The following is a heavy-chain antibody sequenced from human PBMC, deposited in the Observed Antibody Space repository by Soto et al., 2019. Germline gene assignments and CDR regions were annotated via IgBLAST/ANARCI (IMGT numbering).Heavy chain of an antibody. CDR3: ARFVYGDYISDNWSDP. J-gene: IGHJ5*02. CDR2: IYYSGST. V-gene: IGHV4-39*01. CDR1: GGSISSSSYY. Sequence: SETLSLTCTVSGGSISSSSYYWGWIRQPPGKGLEWIGSIYYSGSTYYNPSLKSRVTISVDTSKNQFSLKLSSVTAADTAVFYCARFVYGDYISDNWSDPWGQGTLVTVSS. D-gene: IGHD4-17*01.